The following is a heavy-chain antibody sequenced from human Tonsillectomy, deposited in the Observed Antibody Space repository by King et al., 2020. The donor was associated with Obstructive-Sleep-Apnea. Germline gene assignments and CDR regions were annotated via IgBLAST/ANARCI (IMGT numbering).Heavy chain of an antibody. CDR2: LLFDGSNK. CDR3: AKEYLASNYGMDV. Sequence: VQLVESGGGVVQPGRSLRLSCAASGFTFSNYGMYWVRQAPGKGLEWVTFLLFDGSNKYYADSVKGRFTVSRDNSKNTLFLQMNSLRAEDTAVYYCAKEYLASNYGMDVWGQGTTVIVS. V-gene: IGHV3-30*02. J-gene: IGHJ6*02. CDR1: GFTFSNYG. D-gene: IGHD2-2*01.